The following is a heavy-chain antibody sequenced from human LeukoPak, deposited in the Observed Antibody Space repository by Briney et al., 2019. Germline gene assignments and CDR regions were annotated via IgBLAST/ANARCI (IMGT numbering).Heavy chain of an antibody. V-gene: IGHV1-69*05. Sequence: GASVKVSCKASGGTFSSYAISWVRQAPRQGLEWMGRIIPIFGTANYAQKFQGRVTITTDESTSTAYMELSSLRSEDTAVYYCAKSETNVYGDYGAFDIWGQGTMVTVSS. CDR3: AKSETNVYGDYGAFDI. CDR2: IIPIFGTA. J-gene: IGHJ3*02. CDR1: GGTFSSYA. D-gene: IGHD4-17*01.